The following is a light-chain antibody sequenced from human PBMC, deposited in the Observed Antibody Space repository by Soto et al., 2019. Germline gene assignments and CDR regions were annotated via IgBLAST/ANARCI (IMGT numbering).Light chain of an antibody. Sequence: QSALTQPASVSGSLGQSITISCTGTSSDIGGYKYVSWYQQHPGKAPKLIIFEVSNRPSGVSDRFSGSNSGNTASLTISGLQAEDEADYYCTSYSSYRVLVLGGGTK. J-gene: IGLJ3*02. V-gene: IGLV2-14*01. CDR1: SSDIGGYKY. CDR2: EVS. CDR3: TSYSSYRVLV.